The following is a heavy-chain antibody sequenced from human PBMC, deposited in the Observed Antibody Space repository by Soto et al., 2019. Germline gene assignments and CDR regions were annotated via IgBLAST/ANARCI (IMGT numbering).Heavy chain of an antibody. CDR2: FFYSGST. CDR1: GGSISSSSYY. Sequence: SETLSLTCTVSGGSISSSSYYWGWMRQPPGKGLEWIASFFYSGSTYYNPSLKSRVTISVDRSRNQFSLKLSSVTAADTAVYYCARVPDRWGQGTLVTVS. CDR3: ARVPDR. V-gene: IGHV4-39*07. D-gene: IGHD2-2*01. J-gene: IGHJ5*02.